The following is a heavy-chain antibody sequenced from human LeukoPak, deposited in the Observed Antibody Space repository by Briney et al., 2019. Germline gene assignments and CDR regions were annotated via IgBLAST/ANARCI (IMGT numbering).Heavy chain of an antibody. D-gene: IGHD3-16*01. CDR1: GYSFTSYW. V-gene: IGHV5-51*01. Sequence: GESLKISCKGSGYSFTSYWIGWVRQMPGKGLEWMGIIYPGDSDTRYSPSFQGQVTISADKSISTAYLQWSSLRASDTAMHYCAFLSDYVWGSWAFDIWGQGTMVTVSS. CDR3: AFLSDYVWGSWAFDI. CDR2: IYPGDSDT. J-gene: IGHJ3*02.